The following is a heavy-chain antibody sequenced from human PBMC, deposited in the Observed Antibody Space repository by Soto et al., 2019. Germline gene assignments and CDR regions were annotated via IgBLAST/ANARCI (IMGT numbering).Heavy chain of an antibody. CDR2: ISPSTGNT. Sequence: QVQLVQSGADVKKPGASVKLSCKASGYTFINHNINWVRQAPGQGPEWLGRISPSTGNTDYPQKFQGRVSMTTDTATSTADMELRSLTSDDEAVYYGARDQTKWLNDGSDLSGPGPMVTFSS. CDR3: ARDQTKWLNDGSDL. J-gene: IGHJ3*01. V-gene: IGHV1-18*01. D-gene: IGHD2-8*01. CDR1: GYTFINHN.